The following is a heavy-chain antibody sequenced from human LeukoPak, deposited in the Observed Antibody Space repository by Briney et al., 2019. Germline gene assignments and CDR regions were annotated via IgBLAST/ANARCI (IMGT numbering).Heavy chain of an antibody. D-gene: IGHD3-3*01. V-gene: IGHV4-34*01. Sequence: SETLSLTCAVYGGSFSGYYWSWIRQPPGKGLEWIGEINHSGSTNYNPSLKSRVTISVDTSKNQFSLKLSSVTAADTAVYYCARAIPRVTIFGVVISEYFQHWGQGTLVTVSS. CDR3: ARAIPRVTIFGVVISEYFQH. J-gene: IGHJ1*01. CDR2: INHSGST. CDR1: GGSFSGYY.